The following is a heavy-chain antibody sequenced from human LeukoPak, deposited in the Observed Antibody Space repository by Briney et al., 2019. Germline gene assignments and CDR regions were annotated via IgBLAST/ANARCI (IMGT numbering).Heavy chain of an antibody. J-gene: IGHJ3*02. V-gene: IGHV4-39*07. CDR3: ARGPYSYDSSGAFDI. D-gene: IGHD3-22*01. Sequence: SETLSLTCTVSGGSISSSCYYWGWVRQPPGKGLEWIGTFYYSGSTNYNPSLKSRVTISVDTSKNQFSLKLSSVTAADTAVYFCARGPYSYDSSGAFDIWGQGTMVTVSS. CDR2: FYYSGST. CDR1: GGSISSSCYY.